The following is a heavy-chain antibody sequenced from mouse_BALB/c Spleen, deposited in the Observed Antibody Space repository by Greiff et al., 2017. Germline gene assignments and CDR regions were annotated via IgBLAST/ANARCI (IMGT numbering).Heavy chain of an antibody. CDR1: GFTFSDYY. D-gene: IGHD1-2*01. J-gene: IGHJ4*01. CDR3: AREELLRPSDAMDY. Sequence: EVHLVESGGGLVKPGGSLKLSCAASGFTFSDYYMYWVRQTPEKRLEWVATISDGGSYTYYPDSVKGRFTISRDNAKNNLYLQMSSLKSEDTAMYYCAREELLRPSDAMDYWGQGTSVTVSS. CDR2: ISDGGSYT. V-gene: IGHV5-4*02.